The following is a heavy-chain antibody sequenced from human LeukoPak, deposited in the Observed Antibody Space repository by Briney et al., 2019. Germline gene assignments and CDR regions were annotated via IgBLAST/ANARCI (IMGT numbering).Heavy chain of an antibody. D-gene: IGHD3-3*01. CDR3: AFGSQRRSTYYDFWSGYGAPYYMDV. CDR1: GLTVSSNY. Sequence: GGSLRLSCAASGLTVSSNYMSWFRQAPGKGLEWVSVIYSGGSTYYADSVKGRFTISRDNSKNTLYLPMNSLRAEDTAVYYCAFGSQRRSTYYDFWSGYGAPYYMDVWGKGTTVTVSS. J-gene: IGHJ6*03. V-gene: IGHV3-53*01. CDR2: IYSGGST.